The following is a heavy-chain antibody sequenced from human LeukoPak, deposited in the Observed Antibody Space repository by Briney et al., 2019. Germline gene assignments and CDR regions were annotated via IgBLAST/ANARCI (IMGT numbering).Heavy chain of an antibody. CDR2: LYSGSST. CDR3: ARVGDHFHWYLDL. Sequence: GGSLRLSCAASGFTVSTNYMNWVRQAPGKGLEWVSILYSGSSTYYADSVEGRFTISRDSSKNTLFLQMNDLRAEDTAVHYCARVGDHFHWYLDLWGRGTLVTVSS. D-gene: IGHD3-3*02. V-gene: IGHV3-53*01. J-gene: IGHJ2*01. CDR1: GFTVSTNY.